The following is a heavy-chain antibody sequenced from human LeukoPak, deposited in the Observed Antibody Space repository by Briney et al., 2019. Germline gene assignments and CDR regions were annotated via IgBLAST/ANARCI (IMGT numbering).Heavy chain of an antibody. J-gene: IGHJ4*02. CDR1: GGSINSGSYY. Sequence: PSQTLSLTCTVSGGSINSGSYYWSWIRQPAGKGLEWIGRIYTSGSTNYNPSLKSRVTMSVDTSKNQFSLKLSSVTAADTAVYYWARGGGGYSGYDPEWLLFDYWGQGTLVTVSS. CDR3: ARGGGGYSGYDPEWLLFDY. CDR2: IYTSGST. V-gene: IGHV4-61*02. D-gene: IGHD5-12*01.